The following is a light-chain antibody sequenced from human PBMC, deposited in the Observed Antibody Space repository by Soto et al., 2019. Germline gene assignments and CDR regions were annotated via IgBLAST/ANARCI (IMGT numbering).Light chain of an antibody. CDR3: SSYAGSNNFV. CDR1: SSYVGGYNY. V-gene: IGLV2-8*01. J-gene: IGLJ1*01. Sequence: QSVLTQPPSASGSPGQSVTISCTGTSSYVGGYNYVSWYQQHPGKAPKLMIYEVSKRPSGVPDRFSGSKSGNTASLTVSGLQAEDEADYYCSSYAGSNNFVFGTGNKVTVL. CDR2: EVS.